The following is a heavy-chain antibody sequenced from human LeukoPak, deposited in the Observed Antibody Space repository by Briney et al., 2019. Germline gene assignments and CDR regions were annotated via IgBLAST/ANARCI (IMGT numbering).Heavy chain of an antibody. Sequence: ASVRTSCKASGYTFTDYYMHWVQQAPGKGLEWMGRVDPEDGETIYAEKFQGRVTITADTSTDTAYMELSSLRSEDTAVYYCATAQMATIDYWGQGTLVTVSS. CDR2: VDPEDGET. V-gene: IGHV1-69-2*01. CDR1: GYTFTDYY. CDR3: ATAQMATIDY. D-gene: IGHD5-24*01. J-gene: IGHJ4*02.